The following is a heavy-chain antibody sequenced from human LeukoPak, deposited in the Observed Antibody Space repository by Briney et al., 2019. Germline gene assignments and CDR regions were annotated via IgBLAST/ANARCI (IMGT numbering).Heavy chain of an antibody. Sequence: PGGSLRLSCAASGFTFSSYGMHWVRQAPGKGLEWVAFIRYDGSNKYYADSVKGRFTISRDNSKNTLYLQMNSLRAEDTAVYYCAKGAVAGTGWYFDLWGRGTLVTVSS. CDR2: IRYDGSNK. CDR1: GFTFSSYG. CDR3: AKGAVAGTGWYFDL. D-gene: IGHD6-19*01. V-gene: IGHV3-30*02. J-gene: IGHJ2*01.